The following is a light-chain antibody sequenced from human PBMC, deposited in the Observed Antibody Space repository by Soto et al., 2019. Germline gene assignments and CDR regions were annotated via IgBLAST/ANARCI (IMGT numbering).Light chain of an antibody. J-gene: IGKJ5*01. Sequence: EIVLTQSPDTLSLSPGERATLSCRASQSVSSSYLAWYQQKPGQAPRLLIYGASSRATGIPDRFSGSGSGTDFTLTITRLEPEDSAVYFCQQYTGPPTTFGQGTRLE. CDR1: QSVSSSY. CDR3: QQYTGPPTT. CDR2: GAS. V-gene: IGKV3-20*01.